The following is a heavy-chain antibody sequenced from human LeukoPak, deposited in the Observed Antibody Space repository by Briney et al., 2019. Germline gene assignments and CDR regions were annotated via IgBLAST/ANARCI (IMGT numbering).Heavy chain of an antibody. Sequence: GGSLRLSCAASGFALGSHWMHWVRQAPGKGLVWVARIESDASNTRYADSVKGRFTISRDNANKTLYLQMNSLRAEDTAVYYCTRDGSGSRIPFDYWGQGTLVIVSS. CDR2: IESDASNT. CDR1: GFALGSHW. V-gene: IGHV3-74*01. D-gene: IGHD1-26*01. J-gene: IGHJ4*02. CDR3: TRDGSGSRIPFDY.